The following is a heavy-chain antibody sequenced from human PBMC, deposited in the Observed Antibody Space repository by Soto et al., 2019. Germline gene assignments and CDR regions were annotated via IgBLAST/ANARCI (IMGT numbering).Heavy chain of an antibody. CDR1: RGSISSSSYY. Sequence: SETLSLTCTVSRGSISSSSYYWGWIRQPPGKGLEWIGSIYYSGSTYYNPSLKSRVTISVDTSKNQFSLKLSSVTAADTAVYYCARGQYDYIWVSYRPATFDFWGQGTLVTVSS. CDR3: ARGQYDYIWVSYRPATFDF. D-gene: IGHD3-16*02. CDR2: IYYSGST. V-gene: IGHV4-39*07. J-gene: IGHJ4*02.